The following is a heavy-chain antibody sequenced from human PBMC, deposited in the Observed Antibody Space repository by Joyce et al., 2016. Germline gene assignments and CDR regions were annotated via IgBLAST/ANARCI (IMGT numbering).Heavy chain of an antibody. Sequence: EVQLLESGGGLVQPGGSLRLSCAVSGITFSTYAMSWVRQAPGNGLEWISSIIGRGVYSYYADSVKGRFTISRDNSKNRLFLQMNSLTDDDTAVYYCAQDRPWGHYGPPLPFGAYWGQGTLVTVSS. CDR3: AQDRPWGHYGPPLPFGAY. CDR1: GITFSTYA. V-gene: IGHV3-23*01. D-gene: IGHD3-10*01. CDR2: IIGRGVYS. J-gene: IGHJ4*02.